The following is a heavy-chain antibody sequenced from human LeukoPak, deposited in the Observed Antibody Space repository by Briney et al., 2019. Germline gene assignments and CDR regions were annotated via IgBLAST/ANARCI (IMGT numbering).Heavy chain of an antibody. J-gene: IGHJ4*02. D-gene: IGHD3-22*01. CDR2: IIPMFGTA. CDR3: ARAYYYDSSGYGAFDY. Sequence: SVKVSCKASGGTFSSDAISWVRQAPGQGLEWMGGIIPMFGTANYAQKFQGRVTMTRDMSTSTVYMELSSLRSEDTAVYYCARAYYYDSSGYGAFDYWGQGTLVTVSS. V-gene: IGHV1-69*05. CDR1: GGTFSSDA.